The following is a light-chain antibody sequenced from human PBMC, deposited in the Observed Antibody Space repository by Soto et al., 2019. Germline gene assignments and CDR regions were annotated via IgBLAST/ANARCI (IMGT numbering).Light chain of an antibody. V-gene: IGKV1-12*01. J-gene: IGKJ1*01. CDR3: QQYGSSPRT. Sequence: DIQMTQSPSSVSASIGDRVTITCRASQSISSWLAWYQQKPGKAPKLLIYAASTLQSGVPSRFSGSGSGTDFTLTISRLEPEDFAVYYCQQYGSSPRTFGQGTKVDIK. CDR2: AAS. CDR1: QSISSW.